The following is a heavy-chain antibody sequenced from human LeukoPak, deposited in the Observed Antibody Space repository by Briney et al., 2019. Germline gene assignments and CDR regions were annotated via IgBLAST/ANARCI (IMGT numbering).Heavy chain of an antibody. D-gene: IGHD3-16*01. V-gene: IGHV3-13*01. J-gene: IGHJ4*02. CDR2: IGTAGDT. CDR3: ARRSYVKGFDY. Sequence: GGSLRLSCAASGFTFSSYDMHWVRQATGKGLEWVSAIGTAGDTYYPGSVKGRFTISRENAKNSLYLQMNSLKAGDTAVYYCARRSYVKGFDYWGQGTLVTVSS. CDR1: GFTFSSYD.